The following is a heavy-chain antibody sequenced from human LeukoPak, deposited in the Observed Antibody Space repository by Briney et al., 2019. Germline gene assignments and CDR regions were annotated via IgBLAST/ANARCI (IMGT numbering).Heavy chain of an antibody. J-gene: IGHJ4*02. CDR2: ISYDGSNK. V-gene: IGHV3-30-3*01. CDR1: GFTFSSYA. Sequence: GGSLRLSCAASGFTFSSYAMHWVRQAPGKGLEWVAVISYDGSNKYYADSVKGRFTISRDNSKNTLYLQMNSLRAEDTAVYYCAREGSSWFYWGQGTLVTVSS. CDR3: AREGSSWFY. D-gene: IGHD6-13*01.